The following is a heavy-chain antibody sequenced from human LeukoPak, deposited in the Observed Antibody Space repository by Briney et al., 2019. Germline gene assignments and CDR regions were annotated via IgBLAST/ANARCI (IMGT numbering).Heavy chain of an antibody. J-gene: IGHJ3*02. CDR2: MNPNSGNT. CDR1: GYTFTSYD. Sequence: ASVKVSCKASGYTFTSYDINWVRQATGQRLEWMGWMNPNSGNTGYAQKFQGRVTMTRNTSISTAYMELSSLRSEDTAVYCCARGYYDFWSGYYTVAFDIWGQGTMVTVSS. CDR3: ARGYYDFWSGYYTVAFDI. V-gene: IGHV1-8*01. D-gene: IGHD3-3*01.